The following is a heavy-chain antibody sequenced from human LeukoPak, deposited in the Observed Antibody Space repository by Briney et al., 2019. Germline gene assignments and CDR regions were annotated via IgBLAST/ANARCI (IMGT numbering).Heavy chain of an antibody. CDR1: GFTFSSYW. CDR3: ARETARKYCSSTSCRATKNRDFDY. V-gene: IGHV3-7*01. Sequence: GGSLRLSCAASGFTFSSYWMSWVRQAPGKGLEWVANIKQDGSEKYYVDSVKGRFTISRDNAKNSLYLQMNSLRAEDTAVYYCARETARKYCSSTSCRATKNRDFDYWGQGTLVTVSS. D-gene: IGHD2-2*01. CDR2: IKQDGSEK. J-gene: IGHJ4*02.